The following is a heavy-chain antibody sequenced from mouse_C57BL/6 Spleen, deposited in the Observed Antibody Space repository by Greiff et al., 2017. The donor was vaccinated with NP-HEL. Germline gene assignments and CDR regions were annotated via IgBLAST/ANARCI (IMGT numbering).Heavy chain of an antibody. Sequence: QVQLQQSGPELVKPGASVKISCKASGYAFSSSWMNWVKQRPGKGLERIGRIYPGDGDTNYNGKFKGKATLTADKSSSTAYMQLSSLTSEDSAVYFCARLAFDYWGQGTTLTVSS. CDR1: GYAFSSSW. J-gene: IGHJ2*01. CDR2: IYPGDGDT. V-gene: IGHV1-82*01. CDR3: ARLAFDY.